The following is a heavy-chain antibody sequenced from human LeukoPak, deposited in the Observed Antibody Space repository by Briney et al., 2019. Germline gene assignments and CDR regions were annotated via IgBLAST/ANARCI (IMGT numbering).Heavy chain of an antibody. Sequence: GASVKVSCKASGYTFTDYYIHWVRQAPGQGLEWMGWINPNSGGTNYAQKFQGRVTMTRDTSISTAYMELSRLRSDDTAVYYCARPYCSSGGCSVGNYWGQGTLVTVSS. CDR2: INPNSGGT. CDR1: GYTFTDYY. J-gene: IGHJ4*02. V-gene: IGHV1-2*02. CDR3: ARPYCSSGGCSVGNY. D-gene: IGHD2-15*01.